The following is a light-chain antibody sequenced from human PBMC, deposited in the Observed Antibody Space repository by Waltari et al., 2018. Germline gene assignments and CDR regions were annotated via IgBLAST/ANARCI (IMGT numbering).Light chain of an antibody. J-gene: IGLJ2*01. CDR3: ATWDDSRSF. V-gene: IGLV1-47*01. CDR2: END. Sequence: QSVLTQPPSVSGPPGQRLTISCSARGSNINSSYIHWYQKLAGSAPKLLIFENDQRPSGVPDRFSASKSGTSASLAINGLRSEDEALYYCATWDDSRSFFGGGTKLTVL. CDR1: GSNINSSY.